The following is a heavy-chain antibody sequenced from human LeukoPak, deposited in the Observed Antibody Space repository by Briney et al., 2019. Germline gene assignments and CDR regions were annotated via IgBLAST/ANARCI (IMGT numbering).Heavy chain of an antibody. CDR1: GFSFSDYY. CDR3: VSEYGLGFNY. CDR2: ISSTSTSM. J-gene: IGHJ4*02. V-gene: IGHV3-11*04. D-gene: IGHD4-17*01. Sequence: GGSLTLSCAASGFSFSDYYMSWISQAPGKGLEWISYISSTSTSMHYADSVKGRLTISRDNAKNSLYLQMSSLRAEDTAVYYCVSEYGLGFNYWGQGTLVTVSS.